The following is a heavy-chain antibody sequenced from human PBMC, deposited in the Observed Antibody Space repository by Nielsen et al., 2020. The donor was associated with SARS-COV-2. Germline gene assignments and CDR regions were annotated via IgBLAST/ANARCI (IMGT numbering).Heavy chain of an antibody. Sequence: GESLKISCAASGFTFSSYGMHWVRQAPGKGLEWVAVIWYDGSNKYYADSVKGRFPISRDNSKNTLYLQMNSLRPEDTAVYYCARELVPYYYYYGMDVWGQGTTVTVSS. V-gene: IGHV3-33*08. CDR1: GFTFSSYG. CDR3: ARELVPYYYYYGMDV. J-gene: IGHJ6*02. D-gene: IGHD3-10*01. CDR2: IWYDGSNK.